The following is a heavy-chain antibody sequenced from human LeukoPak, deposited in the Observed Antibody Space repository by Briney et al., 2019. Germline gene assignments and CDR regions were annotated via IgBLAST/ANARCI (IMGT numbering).Heavy chain of an antibody. CDR2: IYPADSDI. J-gene: IGHJ5*02. V-gene: IGHV5-51*01. CDR1: GYSINNYW. D-gene: IGHD2-15*01. CDR3: ARQEYCSGGSCYTWFDP. Sequence: PGESLKISCKGSGYSINNYWIGWVRQMPGKGLEWMGIIYPADSDIGYSPSFQGQVTISADKSISTAYLQWSSLKASDTAMYHCARQEYCSGGSCYTWFDPWGQGTLVIVSS.